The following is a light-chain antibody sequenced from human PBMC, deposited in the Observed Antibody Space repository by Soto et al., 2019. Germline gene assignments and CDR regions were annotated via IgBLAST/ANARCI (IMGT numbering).Light chain of an antibody. Sequence: DIQMTQSPSTLSASVGDRVTITCRASQSISSWLAWYQQKPGKAPKLLIYDASSLESGVPSRFSGSGSGTEFTLTISSLQPDDFATDYCQQYNSYSGTFGQGTKVDI. V-gene: IGKV1-5*01. J-gene: IGKJ1*01. CDR2: DAS. CDR3: QQYNSYSGT. CDR1: QSISSW.